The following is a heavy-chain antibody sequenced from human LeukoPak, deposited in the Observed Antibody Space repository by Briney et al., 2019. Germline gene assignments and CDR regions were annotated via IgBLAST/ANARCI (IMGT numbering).Heavy chain of an antibody. Sequence: GGSLRLSCAASGFTFSSYAMRWVRQAPGKGLEWVAVISYDGSNQYYADSVKGRFTISRDNSKNTLYLQMNSLRAEDTAVYYCARDPSGYYDSVYFDYWGQGTLVTVSS. V-gene: IGHV3-30*04. CDR2: ISYDGSNQ. D-gene: IGHD3-22*01. CDR1: GFTFSSYA. CDR3: ARDPSGYYDSVYFDY. J-gene: IGHJ4*02.